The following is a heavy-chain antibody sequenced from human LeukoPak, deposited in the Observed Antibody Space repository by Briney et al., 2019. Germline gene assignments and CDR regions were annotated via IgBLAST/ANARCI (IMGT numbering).Heavy chain of an antibody. V-gene: IGHV4-39*07. D-gene: IGHD4-17*01. Sequence: PSETLSPTCTVSGGSISSSSYYWGWIRQPPGKGLEWIGSIYYSGSTYYNPSLKSRVTISVDTSKNQFSLKLSSVTAADTAVYYCARQLIPVTTNAFDIWGQGTMVTVSS. CDR2: IYYSGST. J-gene: IGHJ3*02. CDR1: GGSISSSSYY. CDR3: ARQLIPVTTNAFDI.